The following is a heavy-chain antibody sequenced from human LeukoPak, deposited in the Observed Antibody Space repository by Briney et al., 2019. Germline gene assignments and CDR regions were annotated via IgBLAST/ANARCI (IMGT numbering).Heavy chain of an antibody. V-gene: IGHV4-59*08. CDR1: GGPISSYY. D-gene: IGHD3-10*01. Sequence: SETLSLTCTVSGGPISSYYWSWIRQPPGKGLEWIGYVNYSGSVNYNPSLNSRVSISVDTSKNQFSLKLSSVTAADTAVYYCARLGGSGSYSPTRTYYYYYGMDVWGQGTTVTVSS. CDR3: ARLGGSGSYSPTRTYYYYYGMDV. J-gene: IGHJ6*02. CDR2: VNYSGSV.